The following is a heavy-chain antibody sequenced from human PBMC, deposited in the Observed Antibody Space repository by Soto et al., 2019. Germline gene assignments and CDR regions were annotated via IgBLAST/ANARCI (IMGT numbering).Heavy chain of an antibody. J-gene: IGHJ4*02. Sequence: GGSLRLSCAASGFTFSSYGMHWVRQAPGKGLEWVAVIWYDGSNKYYADSVKGRFTISRDNSKNTLYLQMNSLRAEDTAVYYCARDRTRIAAAGYYFDYWGQGTLVTVSS. CDR3: ARDRTRIAAAGYYFDY. CDR1: GFTFSSYG. V-gene: IGHV3-33*01. D-gene: IGHD6-13*01. CDR2: IWYDGSNK.